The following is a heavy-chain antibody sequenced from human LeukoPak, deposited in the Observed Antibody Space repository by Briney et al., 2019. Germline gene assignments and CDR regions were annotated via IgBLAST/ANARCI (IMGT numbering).Heavy chain of an antibody. CDR3: ARVPIEYSSSGAYDY. CDR1: GGSISSHY. CDR2: IYYSGST. J-gene: IGHJ4*02. D-gene: IGHD6-6*01. Sequence: SETLSLTCTVSGGSISSHYWSWIRQPPGKGLEWIGYIYYSGSTYYNPSLKSRVTISVDTSKNQFSLKLSSVTAADTAVYYCARVPIEYSSSGAYDYWGQGTLVTVSS. V-gene: IGHV4-30-4*08.